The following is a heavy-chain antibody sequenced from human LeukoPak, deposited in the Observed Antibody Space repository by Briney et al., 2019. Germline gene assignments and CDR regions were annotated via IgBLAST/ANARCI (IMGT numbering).Heavy chain of an antibody. CDR1: GDSIHSVYYY. J-gene: IGHJ6*03. D-gene: IGHD6-6*01. CDR2: VYFDGET. Sequence: PSETLSLTCTVSGDSIHSVYYYWGWIRQSPGKGREWSGSVYFDGETSYSPSLKSRLIISIDTSKNQFSLNLTSVTAADTALYYCARHRKSARNYLYYYMDVWGKGTTVTVSS. CDR3: ARHRKSARNYLYYYMDV. V-gene: IGHV4-39*01.